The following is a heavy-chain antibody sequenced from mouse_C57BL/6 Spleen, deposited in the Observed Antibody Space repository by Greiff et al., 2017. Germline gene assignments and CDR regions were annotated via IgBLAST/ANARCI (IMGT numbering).Heavy chain of an antibody. CDR2: IDPNSGGT. V-gene: IGHV1-72*01. Sequence: VQLQQPGAELVKPGASVKLSCKASGYTFTSYWMHWVKQRPGRGLEWIGRIDPNSGGTKDNEKFKSKATLTVDKPSSTADMQLSSLTSEDSAVYDCAREWVLTGWSWFAYWGQGTLVTVSA. CDR1: GYTFTSYW. CDR3: AREWVLTGWSWFAY. D-gene: IGHD4-1*01. J-gene: IGHJ3*01.